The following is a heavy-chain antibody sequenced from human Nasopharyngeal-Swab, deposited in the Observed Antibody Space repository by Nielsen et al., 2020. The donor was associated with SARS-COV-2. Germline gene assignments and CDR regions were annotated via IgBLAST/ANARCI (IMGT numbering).Heavy chain of an antibody. CDR1: AGSFSGYS. CDR2: SNHSGST. D-gene: IGHD3-22*01. Sequence: SETLSLTCAVYAGSFSGYSWSWIRHPPGKGLEWIGESNHSGSTNYNPSLKSRITISVDTSKNQSSLKLSSVTAADKAVYYCARGAQVSTDYYDSSGYANWFDSWGQGTLVTVSS. CDR3: ARGAQVSTDYYDSSGYANWFDS. J-gene: IGHJ5*01. V-gene: IGHV4-34*01.